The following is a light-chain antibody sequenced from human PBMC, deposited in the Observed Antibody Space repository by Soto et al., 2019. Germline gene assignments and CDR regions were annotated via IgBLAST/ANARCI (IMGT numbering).Light chain of an antibody. J-gene: IGKJ1*01. Sequence: DIQMTQSPSSLSASVGDRVTITCRASQSISSYLNWYQQKPGKASKLLIYAASSLQSGVPSRFSGSGSGTDFTLTISSLQPEDFATYYCQQSWTFGQGTKVEIK. CDR1: QSISSY. CDR2: AAS. CDR3: QQSWT. V-gene: IGKV1-39*01.